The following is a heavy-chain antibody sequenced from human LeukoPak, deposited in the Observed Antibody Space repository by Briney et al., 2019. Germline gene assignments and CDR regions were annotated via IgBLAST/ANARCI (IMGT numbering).Heavy chain of an antibody. J-gene: IGHJ4*02. D-gene: IGHD3-22*01. CDR3: ARVKYYYDSSGYPYY. V-gene: IGHV1-2*06. CDR1: GYTFTGYY. Sequence: ASVKVSCKASGYTFTGYYMHWVRQAPGQGLEWMGRINPNSGGTSYAQKFQGRVTMTRDTSISTAYMELSRLRSDDTAVYYCARVKYYYDSSGYPYYWGQGTLVTVSS. CDR2: INPNSGGT.